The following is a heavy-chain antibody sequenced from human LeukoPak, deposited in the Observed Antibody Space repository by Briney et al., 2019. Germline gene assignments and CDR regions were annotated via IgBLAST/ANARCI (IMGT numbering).Heavy chain of an antibody. CDR1: GYTFTSYD. CDR2: MNPNSGNT. Sequence: ASVKVSCKASGYTFTSYDINWVRQATGQGLEWMGWMNPNSGNTGYAQKFQGRVTMTRNTSISTAYMELSSLLSEDTAGDYGAGSPSRERKWRQLWSPIIDYWGQGTLVTVSS. CDR3: AGSPSRERKWRQLWSPIIDY. J-gene: IGHJ4*02. V-gene: IGHV1-8*01. D-gene: IGHD5-18*01.